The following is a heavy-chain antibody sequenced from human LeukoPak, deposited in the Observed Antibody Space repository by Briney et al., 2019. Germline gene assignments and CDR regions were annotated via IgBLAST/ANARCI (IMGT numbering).Heavy chain of an antibody. D-gene: IGHD2-15*01. CDR2: INAGNDNT. J-gene: IGHJ5*02. CDR3: ARDLGYCTGGTCYPNWLTP. V-gene: IGHV1-3*01. CDR1: GYTFTSYA. Sequence: ASVKVSCKASGYTFTSYAMHWVRQAPGQRLEWMGWINAGNDNTKYSQKFQGRVTITRDTSASTAYMELSSLRSEDTAVYYCARDLGYCTGGTCYPNWLTPGAREPWSPSP.